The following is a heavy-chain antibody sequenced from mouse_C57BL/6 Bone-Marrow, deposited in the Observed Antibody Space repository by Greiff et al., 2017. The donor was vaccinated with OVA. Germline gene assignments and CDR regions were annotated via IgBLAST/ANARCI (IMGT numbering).Heavy chain of an antibody. CDR3: TRLLDAMDY. CDR1: GFTFSSYA. J-gene: IGHJ4*01. V-gene: IGHV5-9-1*02. CDR2: ISSGGDYI. Sequence: EVNVVESGEGLVKPGGSLKLSCAASGFTFSSYAMSWVRQTPEKRLEWVAYISSGGDYIYYADTVKGRFTISRDNARNTLYLQMISLKSEDTAMYYCTRLLDAMDYWGQGTSVTVSS. D-gene: IGHD2-1*01.